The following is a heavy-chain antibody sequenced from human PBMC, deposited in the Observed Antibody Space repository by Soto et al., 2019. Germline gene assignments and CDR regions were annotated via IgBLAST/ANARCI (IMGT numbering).Heavy chain of an antibody. D-gene: IGHD3-10*01. CDR2: ISSSSSYT. CDR3: ARDYYGSGSYFDY. V-gene: IGHV3-11*06. CDR1: GFTFSDYY. Sequence: GGSLRLSCAASGFTFSDYYMSWIRQAPGKGLEWVSHISSSSSYTNYADSVKGRFTISRDNAKNSLYLQMNSLRAEDTAVYYCARDYYGSGSYFDYWGQGALVTVSS. J-gene: IGHJ4*02.